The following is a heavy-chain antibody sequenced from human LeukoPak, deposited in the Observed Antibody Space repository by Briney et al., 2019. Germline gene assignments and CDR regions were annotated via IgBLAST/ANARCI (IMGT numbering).Heavy chain of an antibody. CDR2: IWYDGSNK. CDR1: GFTFSSYG. J-gene: IGHJ4*02. D-gene: IGHD6-19*01. V-gene: IGHV3-33*06. CDR3: AKRYSSGWYSFDY. Sequence: PGGSLRLSCAASGFTFSSYGMHWVRQAPGKGLEWVAVIWYDGSNKYYADSVKGRFTISRDNSKNTLYLQMNSLRAEDTAVYYCAKRYSSGWYSFDYWGQGTLVTVSS.